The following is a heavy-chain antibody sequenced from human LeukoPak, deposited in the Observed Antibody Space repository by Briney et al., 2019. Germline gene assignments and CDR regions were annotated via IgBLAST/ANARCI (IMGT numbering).Heavy chain of an antibody. CDR3: ARDRAVGFGEFVYYYYGMDV. D-gene: IGHD3-10*01. J-gene: IGHJ6*02. V-gene: IGHV4-59*01. Sequence: SETLSLTCTVSGGSISSYYWSWIRQPPGKGLEWIGYIYYSGSTNYNPSLKSRVTISVDTSKNQFSLKLSSVTAVDTAVYYCARDRAVGFGEFVYYYYGMDVWGQGTTVTVSS. CDR1: GGSISSYY. CDR2: IYYSGST.